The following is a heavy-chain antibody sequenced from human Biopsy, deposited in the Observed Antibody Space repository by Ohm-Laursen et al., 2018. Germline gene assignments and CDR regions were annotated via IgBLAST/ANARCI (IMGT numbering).Heavy chain of an antibody. CDR3: AKGRSGGTGHGNWFDP. V-gene: IGHV3-23*01. J-gene: IGHJ5*02. CDR2: VTGSGRST. D-gene: IGHD3-10*01. Sequence: SLRLSCAASGFTFSGYAMSWVRQGPEKGLEWVSVVTGSGRSTYYTDSVMGRFSISRDNSKNTLYLQMNSLRVEVTAVYYCAKGRSGGTGHGNWFDPWGQGTLVIVSS. CDR1: GFTFSGYA.